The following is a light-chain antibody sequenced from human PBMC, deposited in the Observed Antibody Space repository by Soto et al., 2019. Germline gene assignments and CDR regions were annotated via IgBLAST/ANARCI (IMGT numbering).Light chain of an antibody. V-gene: IGKV3-11*01. CDR1: QNVGTF. J-gene: IGKJ1*01. Sequence: QAPPTPEVRPGGRESSSRRASQNVGTFLAWYQLKPGQAPRLVIYDASNRAAGIPDRFSGSGSGTDFTLTISGLEPEDFALYYCLQRNNWPPWTFGQGTKVDIK. CDR2: DAS. CDR3: LQRNNWPPWT.